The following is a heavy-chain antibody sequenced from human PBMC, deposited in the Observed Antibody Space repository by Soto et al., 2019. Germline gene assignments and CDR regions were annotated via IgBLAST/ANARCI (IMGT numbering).Heavy chain of an antibody. CDR2: ISGSGGST. CDR1: RFPFNTYV. D-gene: IGHD6-19*01. V-gene: IGHV3-23*01. CDR3: AKGKSSSGWLLDY. J-gene: IGHJ4*02. Sequence: EVQLLESGGGLVQPGGSLRLSCAASRFPFNTYVMSWVRQAPGKGLEWVSGISGSGGSTYYADSVKGRFTISRDNSKNTLYLQMNSLRAEETAVYYCAKGKSSSGWLLDYWGQGTLVTVSS.